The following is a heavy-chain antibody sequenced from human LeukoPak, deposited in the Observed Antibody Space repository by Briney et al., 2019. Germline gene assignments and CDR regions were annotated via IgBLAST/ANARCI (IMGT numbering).Heavy chain of an antibody. D-gene: IGHD3-22*01. Sequence: SETLSLTCTVSGGSISSGSYYWSWIRQPAGKGLEWIGRIYTSGSTNYNPSLKSRVTISVDTSKNQFSLKLSSVTAADTAVYYCARSGYYDSSGYYRMTYYFDYWGQGTLVTVSS. V-gene: IGHV4-61*02. CDR3: ARSGYYDSSGYYRMTYYFDY. CDR2: IYTSGST. CDR1: GGSISSGSYY. J-gene: IGHJ4*02.